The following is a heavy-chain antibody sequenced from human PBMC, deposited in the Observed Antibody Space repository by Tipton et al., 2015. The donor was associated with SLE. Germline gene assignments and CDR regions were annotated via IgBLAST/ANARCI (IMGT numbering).Heavy chain of an antibody. CDR3: ARAGYGDYDYFDY. CDR2: IYYSGST. Sequence: TLSLTCTVSGGSISSSSYYWGWIRQPPGKGLEWIGSIYYSGSTYYNPSLKSRVTVSVDTSKNQFSLKLSSVTAADTAVYYCARAGYGDYDYFDYWGQGTLVTVSS. V-gene: IGHV4-39*01. D-gene: IGHD4-17*01. J-gene: IGHJ4*02. CDR1: GGSISSSSYY.